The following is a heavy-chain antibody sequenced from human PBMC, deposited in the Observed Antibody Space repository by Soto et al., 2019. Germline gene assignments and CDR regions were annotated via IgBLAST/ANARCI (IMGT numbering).Heavy chain of an antibody. CDR1: GVSITSHY. V-gene: IGHV4-34*01. CDR2: INHSGST. CDR3: ASYYYGSGSGHNWFDP. Sequence: SETLSLTCTVSGVSITSHYWSWIRQSPGKGLEWIGEINHSGSTSYNPSLKSRVTISVDTSKNQFSLKLSSVTAADTAVYYCASYYYGSGSGHNWFDPWGQGTLVTVSS. D-gene: IGHD3-10*01. J-gene: IGHJ5*02.